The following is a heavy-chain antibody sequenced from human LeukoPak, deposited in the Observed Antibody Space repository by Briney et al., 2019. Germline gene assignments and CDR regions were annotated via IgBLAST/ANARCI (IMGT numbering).Heavy chain of an antibody. J-gene: IGHJ6*02. CDR3: ARDRGGYGAAPPWALYGMDV. CDR1: GGTISSDGYY. D-gene: IGHD3-16*01. V-gene: IGHV4-31*03. Sequence: SETLSLTCTVSGGTISSDGYYWSWIRQHPGKGREWIGYICYSGSTYYNPSLKSRVTISVDTSKNQFSLKLSSETAADTAVYYCARDRGGYGAAPPWALYGMDVWGQGTTVTVSS. CDR2: ICYSGST.